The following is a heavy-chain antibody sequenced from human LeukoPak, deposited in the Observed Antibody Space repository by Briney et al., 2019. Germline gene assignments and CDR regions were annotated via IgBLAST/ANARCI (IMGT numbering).Heavy chain of an antibody. D-gene: IGHD3-22*01. CDR2: INHSGSS. CDR3: ARGHPRSTYYYDSSGRGDY. V-gene: IGHV4-34*01. Sequence: SETLSLTCAVYGGSFSGYYWSWIRQPPGKGLEWIGEINHSGSSNYNPPLKSRVTISVDTSKTQFSLKLSSVPAADTAVYYCARGHPRSTYYYDSSGRGDYWGQGTLVTVSS. CDR1: GGSFSGYY. J-gene: IGHJ4*02.